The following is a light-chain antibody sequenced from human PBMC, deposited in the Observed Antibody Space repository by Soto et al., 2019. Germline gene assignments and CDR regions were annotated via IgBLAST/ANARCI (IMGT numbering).Light chain of an antibody. V-gene: IGKV3-11*01. CDR2: DTS. CDR1: QSVSSY. Sequence: EIVLTQSPGTLSLSPGERATLSCRASQSVSSYLGWYQQKPGQAPRLLIYDTSNRATGIPARFSGSGSGTDLTLTISSLEPEDFAIYYCQQRSSWPLTFGQGTRLEIK. CDR3: QQRSSWPLT. J-gene: IGKJ5*01.